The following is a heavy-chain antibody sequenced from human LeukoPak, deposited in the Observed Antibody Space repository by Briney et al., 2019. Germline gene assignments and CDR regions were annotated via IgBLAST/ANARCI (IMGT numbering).Heavy chain of an antibody. D-gene: IGHD3-22*01. CDR2: IKQDGSEK. J-gene: IGHJ4*02. V-gene: IGHV3-7*01. CDR3: ARDLAFGSYYDSSGFFDY. Sequence: GGSLRLSCAASGFAVSSNHMNWVRQAPGKGLEWVANIKQDGSEKYYVDSVKGRFTIPRDNAKNSLYMQMNSLRAEDTAVYYCARDLAFGSYYDSSGFFDYWGQGTLVTVSS. CDR1: GFAVSSNH.